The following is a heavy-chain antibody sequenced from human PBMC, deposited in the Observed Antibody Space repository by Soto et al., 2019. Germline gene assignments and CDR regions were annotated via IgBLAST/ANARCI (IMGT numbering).Heavy chain of an antibody. V-gene: IGHV3-30-3*01. J-gene: IGHJ5*02. CDR3: ARVLGKLDRKAVAAPRGINWFDP. D-gene: IGHD6-19*01. Sequence: QVQLVESGGGVVQPGRSLRLSCAASGFIFSNYVMHWVRQAPGKGLEWVAVISYDGNSKHYADSVKGRFTISRDNSKSPLYVQMNSLRAEDTAVYYCARVLGKLDRKAVAAPRGINWFDPWGQGTLVTVSS. CDR1: GFIFSNYV. CDR2: ISYDGNSK.